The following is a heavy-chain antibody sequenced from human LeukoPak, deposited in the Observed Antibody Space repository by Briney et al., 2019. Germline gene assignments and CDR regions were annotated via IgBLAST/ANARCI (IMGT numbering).Heavy chain of an antibody. J-gene: IGHJ4*02. Sequence: SETLSLTCTVSGGSIRSSYYYWGWIRQPPGKGLEWIGSIYYSGSTYYNPSLKSRVTISVDTSKNQFSLKLSSVTAADTAVYYCARHGGAVAGSAYYWGQGILVTVSS. CDR1: GGSIRSSYYY. V-gene: IGHV4-39*01. CDR3: ARHGGAVAGSAYY. D-gene: IGHD6-19*01. CDR2: IYYSGST.